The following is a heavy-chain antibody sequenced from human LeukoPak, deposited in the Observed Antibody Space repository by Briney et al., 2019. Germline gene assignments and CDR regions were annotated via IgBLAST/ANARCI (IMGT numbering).Heavy chain of an antibody. CDR2: ISGSGITT. V-gene: IGHV3-48*01. CDR3: ARPTTSGCFPH. J-gene: IGHJ3*01. D-gene: IGHD6-19*01. CDR1: GFTFSSYN. Sequence: GGSLRLPCAASGFTFSSYNMNWVRQAPGKGLEWVSYISGSGITTNYADSVKGRFTISRDNAKNSLYLQMNNLRAEDTAVYYCARPTTSGCFPHWGQGTMVTVSS.